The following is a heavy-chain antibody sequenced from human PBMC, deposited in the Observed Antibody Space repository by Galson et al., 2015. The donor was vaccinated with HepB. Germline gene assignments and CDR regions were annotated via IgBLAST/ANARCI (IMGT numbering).Heavy chain of an antibody. Sequence: SLRLSCAASGFTFDDYAMHWVRQAPGKGLEWVSGISWNSGSIGYADSVKGRFTISRDNARNSLYLQMNSLRTEDTALYYCVKGSGIAVAYGMDVWGQGTTVTVSS. CDR3: VKGSGIAVAYGMDV. CDR2: ISWNSGSI. D-gene: IGHD6-13*01. J-gene: IGHJ6*02. V-gene: IGHV3-9*01. CDR1: GFTFDDYA.